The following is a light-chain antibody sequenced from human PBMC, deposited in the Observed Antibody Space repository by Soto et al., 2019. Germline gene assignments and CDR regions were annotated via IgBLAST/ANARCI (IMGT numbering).Light chain of an antibody. CDR2: DVN. J-gene: IGLJ1*01. V-gene: IGLV2-11*01. CDR1: SSDVGGYNY. CDR3: CSYAGDYTFV. Sequence: QSVLTQPRSVSGSPGQSVTISCTGTSSDVGGYNYVTWYQQYPGKAPKVMIYDVNTRPSGVPDRFSGSKSGNTASLTISGLQAEEEADYYCCSYAGDYTFVFGTGTKLTVL.